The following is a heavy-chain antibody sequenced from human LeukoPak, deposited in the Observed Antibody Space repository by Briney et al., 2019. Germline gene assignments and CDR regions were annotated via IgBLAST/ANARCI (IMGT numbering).Heavy chain of an antibody. CDR1: GFTFSSYG. V-gene: IGHV3-30*02. CDR2: IRYDGSNK. D-gene: IGHD2-2*01. J-gene: IGHJ4*02. CDR3: AKDPSGRYCSSTSCYSPSSEADY. Sequence: GGSLRLSCAASGFTFSSYGMHWVRQAPGKGLEWVAFIRYDGSNKYYADSVKGRFTISRDDSKNTLYLQMNSLRAEDTAVYYCAKDPSGRYCSSTSCYSPSSEADYWGQGTLVTVSS.